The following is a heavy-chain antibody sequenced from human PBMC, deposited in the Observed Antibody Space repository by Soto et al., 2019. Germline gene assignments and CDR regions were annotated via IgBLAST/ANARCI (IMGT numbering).Heavy chain of an antibody. CDR1: GYTFTSYY. CDR3: ATRESDSVALDAFDI. CDR2: INPSGGST. V-gene: IGHV1-46*01. D-gene: IGHD2-21*01. J-gene: IGHJ3*02. Sequence: ASVKVSCKASGYTFTSYYMHWVRQAPGQGLEWMGIINPSGGSTSYAQKFQGRVTMTRDTSTSTAYMELSSLRSEDTAVYYCATRESDSVALDAFDIWGQGTMVTVSS.